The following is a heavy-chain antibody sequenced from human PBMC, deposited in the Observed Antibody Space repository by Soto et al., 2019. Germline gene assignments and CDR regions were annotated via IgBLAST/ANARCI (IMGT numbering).Heavy chain of an antibody. CDR3: ARVAWGYCSGGSCCSNNNLDYYYYYGMDV. V-gene: IGHV1-18*04. J-gene: IGHJ6*02. D-gene: IGHD2-15*01. CDR2: ISAYNGNT. CDR1: GYTFTSYG. Sequence: GASVKVSCKASGYTFTSYGISWVRQAPGQGLEWMGWISAYNGNTNYAQKLQGRVTMTTDTSTSTAYMELRSLRSDDTAVYYCARVAWGYCSGGSCCSNNNLDYYYYYGMDVWGQGTTVTVSS.